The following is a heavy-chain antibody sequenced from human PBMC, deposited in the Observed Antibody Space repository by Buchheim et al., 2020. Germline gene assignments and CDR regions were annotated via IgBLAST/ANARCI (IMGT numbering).Heavy chain of an antibody. D-gene: IGHD2-2*01. Sequence: QVQLQQWGAGLLKPSETLSLTCAVYGGSFSGYYWSWIRQPPGKGLEWIGEINHSGSTNYNPSLKSRVTISVDTSKNQLSMKLSSVTAADTAVYYCAREPHYCSSTSCYGFHFDYWGQGTL. CDR3: AREPHYCSSTSCYGFHFDY. CDR1: GGSFSGYY. V-gene: IGHV4-34*01. CDR2: INHSGST. J-gene: IGHJ4*02.